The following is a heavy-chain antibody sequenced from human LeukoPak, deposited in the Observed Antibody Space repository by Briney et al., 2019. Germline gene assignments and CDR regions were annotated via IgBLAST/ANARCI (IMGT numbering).Heavy chain of an antibody. D-gene: IGHD4-17*01. V-gene: IGHV1-69*13. CDR1: GGTFSSYA. CDR3: AREVRGPYGDYFDY. J-gene: IGHJ4*02. CDR2: IIPIFGTA. Sequence: SVKVSCKASGGTFSSYAISWVRQAPGQGLEWMGGIIPIFGTANYAQKFQGRVTITADESTSTAYMELSSLRSEDTAVYYCAREVRGPYGDYFDYWGQGTLVTVSS.